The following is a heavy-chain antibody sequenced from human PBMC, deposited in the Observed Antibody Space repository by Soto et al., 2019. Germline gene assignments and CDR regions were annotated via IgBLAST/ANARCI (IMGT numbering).Heavy chain of an antibody. CDR1: GGTFSSYA. J-gene: IGHJ3*01. CDR3: ARAHRYSSSNDAFDF. Sequence: GASVKVSCKASGGTFSSYAISWVRQAPGQGLEWMGGIIPIFGTANYAQKFQGRVTITADESTSTAYMELSSLRSEDTAVYYCARAHRYSSSNDAFDFWGQGTMVTVSS. V-gene: IGHV1-69*13. CDR2: IIPIFGTA. D-gene: IGHD6-6*01.